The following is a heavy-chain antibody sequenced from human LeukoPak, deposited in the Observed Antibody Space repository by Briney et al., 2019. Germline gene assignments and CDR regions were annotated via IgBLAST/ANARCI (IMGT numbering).Heavy chain of an antibody. J-gene: IGHJ3*02. CDR3: AAYGQDAFDI. V-gene: IGHV3-74*01. CDR1: GFTFSSHW. D-gene: IGHD4-17*01. Sequence: GGSLRLSCAASGFTFSSHWMHWVRQAPGKGLVWVSRINSDGSSISYADSVKGRFTISRDNSKNTVYLQMNSLRAEDTAVYYCAAYGQDAFDIWGQGTMVTVSS. CDR2: INSDGSSI.